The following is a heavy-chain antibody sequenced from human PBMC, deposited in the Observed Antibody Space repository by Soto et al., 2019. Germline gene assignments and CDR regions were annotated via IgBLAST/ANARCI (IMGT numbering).Heavy chain of an antibody. CDR2: ISSSSSYT. CDR1: GFTFSDYY. Sequence: PGGSLRLSCAASGFTFSDYYMSWIRQAPGKGLEWVSYISSSSSYTNYADSVKGRFTISRDNAKSSLYLQMNSLRAEDTAVYYCAREVEYSSSSLDYWGQGTLVTVSS. D-gene: IGHD6-6*01. J-gene: IGHJ4*02. V-gene: IGHV3-11*06. CDR3: AREVEYSSSSLDY.